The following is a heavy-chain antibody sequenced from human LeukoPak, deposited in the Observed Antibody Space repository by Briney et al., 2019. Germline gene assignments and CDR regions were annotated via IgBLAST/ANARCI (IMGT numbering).Heavy chain of an antibody. CDR2: ISGSGGST. Sequence: GGSLRLSCAASGFTFSSYAMSWVRQAPGKGLEWVSAISGSGGSTYYADSVKGRFTISRDNSKNTLYLQMNSLRAEDTAVYYCARALGHHYDYQKLGGDYLGQGTLVTVSS. D-gene: IGHD3-16*01. J-gene: IGHJ4*01. V-gene: IGHV3-23*01. CDR1: GFTFSSYA. CDR3: ARALGHHYDYQKLGGDY.